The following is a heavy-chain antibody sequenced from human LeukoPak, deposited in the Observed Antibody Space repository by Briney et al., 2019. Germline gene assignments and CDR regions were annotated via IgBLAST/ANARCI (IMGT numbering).Heavy chain of an antibody. CDR2: ISSSSGSI. CDR1: GFTFSNYN. CDR3: VRDSLLWFGEIDY. D-gene: IGHD3-10*01. J-gene: IGHJ4*02. V-gene: IGHV3-21*01. Sequence: GGSLRLSCAASGFTFSNYNMNWVCQAPGKGLEWVSSISSSSGSIYYADSVKGRFTVSRDNAKNSLYLQINNLRDDDTAVYYCVRDSLLWFGEIDYWGQGTLVSVSS.